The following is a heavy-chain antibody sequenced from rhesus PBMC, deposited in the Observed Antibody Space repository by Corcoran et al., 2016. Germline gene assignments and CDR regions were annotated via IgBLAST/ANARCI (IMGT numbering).Heavy chain of an antibody. D-gene: IGHD3-22*01. CDR1: GFSLSTSGMG. CDR3: AREHHMTSFDY. J-gene: IGHJ4*01. CDR2: IYWNDDK. Sequence: QVTLKESGPALVKPTQTLTLTCTFVGFSLSTSGMGVGWIRQLSRKTLEWLAHIYWNDDKYYSTSLKSRLTISKDTSKNQVVLTMPNMDPVDTATYYCAREHHMTSFDYWGQGVLVTVSS. V-gene: IGHV2-1*01.